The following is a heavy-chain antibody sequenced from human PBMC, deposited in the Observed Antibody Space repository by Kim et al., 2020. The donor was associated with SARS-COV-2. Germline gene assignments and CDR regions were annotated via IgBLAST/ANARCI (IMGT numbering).Heavy chain of an antibody. D-gene: IGHD2-15*01. V-gene: IGHV3-7*03. CDR3: ARVGLGYCSGGSCYSAFDM. Sequence: GGSLRLSCAASGFTFSSYWMSWVRQAPGKGLEWVANIKQDGSEKYYVDSVKGRFTISRDNAKNSLYLQMNSLRAEDTAVYYCARVGLGYCSGGSCYSAFDMWGQGTMVTVSS. CDR1: GFTFSSYW. CDR2: IKQDGSEK. J-gene: IGHJ3*02.